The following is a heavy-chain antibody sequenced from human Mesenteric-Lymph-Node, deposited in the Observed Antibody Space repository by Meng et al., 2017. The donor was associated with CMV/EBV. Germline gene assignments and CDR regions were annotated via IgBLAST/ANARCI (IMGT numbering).Heavy chain of an antibody. V-gene: IGHV4-34*01. CDR3: ARVRYYGSGSYRALVDY. CDR2: INHSGST. J-gene: IGHJ4*02. Sequence: YGGSFSDYYWCWIRQPPGKGLEWIGEINHSGSTNHNPSLKSRVTISVDTSKNQFSLRLSSVTAADTAVYYCARVRYYGSGSYRALVDYWGQGTLVTVSS. D-gene: IGHD3-10*01. CDR1: GGSFSDYY.